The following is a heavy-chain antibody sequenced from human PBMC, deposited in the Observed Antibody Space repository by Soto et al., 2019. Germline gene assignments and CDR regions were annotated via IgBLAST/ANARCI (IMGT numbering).Heavy chain of an antibody. V-gene: IGHV4-34*01. CDR3: ARGERRRPFYYYDSSGLPPRMPYFDY. CDR1: GGSFSGYY. Sequence: PSETLSLTCAVYGGSFSGYYWSWIRQPPGKGLEWIGEINHSGSTNYNPSLKSRVTISVDTSKIQFSLKLSSVTAADTAVYYCARGERRRPFYYYDSSGLPPRMPYFDYWGQGTLVTVSS. J-gene: IGHJ4*02. D-gene: IGHD3-22*01. CDR2: INHSGST.